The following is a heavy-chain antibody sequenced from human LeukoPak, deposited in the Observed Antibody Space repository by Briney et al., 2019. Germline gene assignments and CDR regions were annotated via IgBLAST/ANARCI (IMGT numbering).Heavy chain of an antibody. V-gene: IGHV3-23*01. Sequence: PGGSLRLSCAVSGFTFRSYAMSWVRQAPGKGLEWVSVLSGSGGTTYYADSVKGRFTISRDNSKNTLYLQMYSLRAEDTAVYYCAKLSDLVGARFDYWGQGTLVTVSS. D-gene: IGHD1-26*01. CDR1: GFTFRSYA. J-gene: IGHJ4*02. CDR2: LSGSGGTT. CDR3: AKLSDLVGARFDY.